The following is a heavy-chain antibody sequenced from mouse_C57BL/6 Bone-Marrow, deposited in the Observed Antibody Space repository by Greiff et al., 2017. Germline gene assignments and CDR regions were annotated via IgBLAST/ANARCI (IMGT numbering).Heavy chain of an antibody. CDR1: GYSFTGYY. CDR2: INPSTGGT. CDR3: ARWGAMDY. V-gene: IGHV1-42*01. Sequence: DVQLQASGPELVKPGASVKISCKASGYSFTGYYMNWVKQSPEKSLEWIGEINPSTGGTTYNQKFKAKATLTVDKSSSTAYMQLKSLTSEDSAVYYCARWGAMDYWGQGTSVTVSS. J-gene: IGHJ4*01.